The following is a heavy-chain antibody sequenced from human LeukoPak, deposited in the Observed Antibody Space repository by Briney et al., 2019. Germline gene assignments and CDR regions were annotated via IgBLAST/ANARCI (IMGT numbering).Heavy chain of an antibody. J-gene: IGHJ6*03. CDR2: IRYDGNNK. V-gene: IGHV3-30*02. D-gene: IGHD6-19*01. Sequence: GGSLRLSCGASGFNFSSDGIHWVRQAPGKGLEWVAFIRYDGNNKYYADSVKGRFTVSRDNSKNTLYLQMTSLRAEDTAVSYCTTGEGSSGRYYYYYLDVWGKGTTVTVSS. CDR1: GFNFSSDG. CDR3: TTGEGSSGRYYYYYLDV.